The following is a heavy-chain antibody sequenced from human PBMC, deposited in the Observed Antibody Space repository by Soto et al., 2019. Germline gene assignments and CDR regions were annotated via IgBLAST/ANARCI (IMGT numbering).Heavy chain of an antibody. V-gene: IGHV1-18*01. CDR3: ARDRPGRKYGDQPFDY. Sequence: QVHLVQSGAEVKKLGASVKVSCQAFGYTFTRYNINWVRQAPGQGLEWMGWISAYNGNTNYSEKFQGRVTMSADTTTSTAYMDLRSLTSDDTAVYYCARDRPGRKYGDQPFDYWGQGTLVTVSS. D-gene: IGHD4-17*01. CDR2: ISAYNGNT. J-gene: IGHJ4*02. CDR1: GYTFTRYN.